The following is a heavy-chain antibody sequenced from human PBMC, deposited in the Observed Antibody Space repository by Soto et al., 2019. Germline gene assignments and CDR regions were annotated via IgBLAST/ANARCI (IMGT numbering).Heavy chain of an antibody. D-gene: IGHD4-4*01. CDR3: ARDSTSPSCLSYSCPRGGWFDP. V-gene: IGHV1-18*04. CDR2: INPNNVNT. CDR1: GYTFTNYG. Sequence: QVPLVQSGPEVKKPGASVKVSCKASGYTFTNYGISWVRQAPGQDLEWMGWINPNNVNTRYAEKFRDRVSMTTDTSTNTAYMELTSLRSDDTAVYYCARDSTSPSCLSYSCPRGGWFDPWGQGTLLTVSS. J-gene: IGHJ5*02.